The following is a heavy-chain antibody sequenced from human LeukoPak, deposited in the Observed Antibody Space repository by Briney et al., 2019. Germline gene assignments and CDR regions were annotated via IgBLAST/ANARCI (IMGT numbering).Heavy chain of an antibody. CDR3: AKIYCSSTSCWAGLLDY. Sequence: ASVKVSCKASGYTFTSYGISWVRQAPGQGLEWMGWISAYNGNTNYAQKRQGRVTMTTDTSTSTAYMELRSLRSDDTAVYYCAKIYCSSTSCWAGLLDYWGQGTLVTVSS. D-gene: IGHD2-2*01. V-gene: IGHV1-18*01. CDR2: ISAYNGNT. J-gene: IGHJ4*02. CDR1: GYTFTSYG.